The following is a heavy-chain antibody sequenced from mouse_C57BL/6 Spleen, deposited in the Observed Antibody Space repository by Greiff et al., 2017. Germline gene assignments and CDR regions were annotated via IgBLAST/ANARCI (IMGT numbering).Heavy chain of an antibody. D-gene: IGHD1-1*01. Sequence: QVQLKQPGAELVKPGASVKVSCKASGYTFTSYWMHWVKQRPGQGLEWIGRIHPSDSDTNYNQKFKGKATLTVDKSSSTAYMQLSSLTSEDSAVYYCAIPSYYDEGLFAYWGQGTLVTVSA. J-gene: IGHJ3*01. CDR3: AIPSYYDEGLFAY. CDR2: IHPSDSDT. V-gene: IGHV1-74*01. CDR1: GYTFTSYW.